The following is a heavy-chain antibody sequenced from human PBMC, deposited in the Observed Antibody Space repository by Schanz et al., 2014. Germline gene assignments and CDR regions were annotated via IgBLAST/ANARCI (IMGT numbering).Heavy chain of an antibody. CDR3: AKDPSHGDYDYYFDS. Sequence: QVQMVESGGGVVQPGRSLRLSCAASGFAFSVYGMHWVRQAPGKGLEWVAVISYDGSNKYYADSVKGRFTISRDNAKNSLYLQMNSLRAEDTAVYYCAKDPSHGDYDYYFDSWGQGTLVTVSS. CDR2: ISYDGSNK. J-gene: IGHJ4*02. V-gene: IGHV3-30*19. CDR1: GFAFSVYG. D-gene: IGHD3-22*01.